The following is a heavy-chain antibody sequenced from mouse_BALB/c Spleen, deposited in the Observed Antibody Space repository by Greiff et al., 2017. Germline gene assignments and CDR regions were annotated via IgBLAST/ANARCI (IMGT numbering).Heavy chain of an antibody. Sequence: EVQGVESGGGLVKPGGSLKLSCAASGFTFSDYYMYWVRQTPEKRLEWVATISDGGSYTYYPDSVKGRFTISRDNAKNNLYLQMSSLKSEDTAMYYCARGNYGYDYAMDYWGQGTSVTVSS. CDR2: ISDGGSYT. V-gene: IGHV5-4*02. CDR1: GFTFSDYY. CDR3: ARGNYGYDYAMDY. J-gene: IGHJ4*01. D-gene: IGHD1-2*01.